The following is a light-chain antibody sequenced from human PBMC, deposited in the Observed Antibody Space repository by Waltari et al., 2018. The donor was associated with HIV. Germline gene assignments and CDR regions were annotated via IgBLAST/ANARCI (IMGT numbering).Light chain of an antibody. CDR2: AAS. CDR3: QQSYTTPRT. Sequence: IQMTQSPSSLSASVGDRVTLACRSSQNINTSLSWYQQTLGKAPKVLIFAASKLQTGVPSRFSGSGSGTVFALTISDLQREDFATYYCQQSYTTPRTFGQGTKVEIK. V-gene: IGKV1-39*01. J-gene: IGKJ1*01. CDR1: QNINTS.